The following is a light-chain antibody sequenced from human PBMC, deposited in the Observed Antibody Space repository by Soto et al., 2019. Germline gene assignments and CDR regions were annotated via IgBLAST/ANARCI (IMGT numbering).Light chain of an antibody. CDR1: QSVNKW. Sequence: DIQMTQSPSTLSASVGDRVTITCRASQSVNKWLAWSQQKPGKVPKLLIFDASTLQTGVPSRFGGGGSGTEFTLTISSLQPDDFATYYCQQYDDYPWTFGQGTKVDIK. V-gene: IGKV1-5*01. CDR2: DAS. J-gene: IGKJ1*01. CDR3: QQYDDYPWT.